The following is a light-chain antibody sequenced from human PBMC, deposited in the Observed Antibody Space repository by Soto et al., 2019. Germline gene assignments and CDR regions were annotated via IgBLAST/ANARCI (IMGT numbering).Light chain of an antibody. CDR3: QQSYSTPRT. J-gene: IGKJ2*02. CDR1: QSISTY. CDR2: AAT. V-gene: IGKV1-39*01. Sequence: DIEMTQSPSPLSASVGDRVTITCRASQSISTYLNWYQQKPGKAPNLLIYAATSLKSGVPSRFSGSGSGTDFTLSISDLQPDDFATYYCQQSYSTPRTFGQGTKLEIK.